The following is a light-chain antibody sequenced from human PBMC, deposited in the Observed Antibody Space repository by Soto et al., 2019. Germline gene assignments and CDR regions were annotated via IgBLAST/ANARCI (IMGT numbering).Light chain of an antibody. V-gene: IGKV1-5*01. Sequence: DIQMTQSPSXLSASVGDRVTITCRASQSIRSWLAWYQQKPGKAPKLLIYDAYSLESGVPSRISGRKSGTGFTLTIAGLQPEDFATYYCQQYESYSPLTFGGGTKVDIK. CDR3: QQYESYSPLT. CDR1: QSIRSW. J-gene: IGKJ4*01. CDR2: DAY.